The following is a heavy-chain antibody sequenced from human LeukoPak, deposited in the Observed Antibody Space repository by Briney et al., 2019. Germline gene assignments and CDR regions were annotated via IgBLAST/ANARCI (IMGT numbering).Heavy chain of an antibody. CDR2: ISISGGST. CDR3: AKEAVPGNNGMDV. V-gene: IGHV3-23*01. J-gene: IGHJ6*02. CDR1: GFTFTPYA. Sequence: GGSLRLSRAASGFTFTPYAMSGVRQAPGKGLDWVSAISISGGSTYYADSVKGRFTIFRDKSKNTLYLQMNSLRVEDTAVYYCAKEAVPGNNGMDVWGQGTTVTVSS. D-gene: IGHD6-19*01.